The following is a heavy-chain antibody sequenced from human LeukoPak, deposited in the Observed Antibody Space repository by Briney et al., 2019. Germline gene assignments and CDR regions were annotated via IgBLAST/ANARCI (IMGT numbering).Heavy chain of an antibody. J-gene: IGHJ4*01. Sequence: GGSLRLSCAASGFTFSNYDMHWVRQAPGKGLEWVSAISSSSSYIYYADSIKGRFTISRDNSKNTLYLQMNSLRAEDTAVYYCAKGIYSSGWSYFDYWGHGTLVTVSS. CDR2: ISSSSSYI. CDR3: AKGIYSSGWSYFDY. D-gene: IGHD6-19*01. V-gene: IGHV3-21*04. CDR1: GFTFSNYD.